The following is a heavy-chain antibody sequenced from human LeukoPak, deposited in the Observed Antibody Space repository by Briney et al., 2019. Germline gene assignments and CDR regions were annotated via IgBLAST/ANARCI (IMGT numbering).Heavy chain of an antibody. CDR3: ARDYQYYYDSSGYYPSYYYGMDV. D-gene: IGHD3-22*01. CDR1: GFTFSSDG. J-gene: IGHJ6*02. V-gene: IGHV3-33*01. Sequence: GGSLRLSCAASGFTFSSDGMHWVRQAPGKGLEWVAVIWYDGSNKYYADSVKGRFTISRDNSKNTLYLQMNSLRAEDTAVYYCARDYQYYYDSSGYYPSYYYGMDVWGQGTTVTVSS. CDR2: IWYDGSNK.